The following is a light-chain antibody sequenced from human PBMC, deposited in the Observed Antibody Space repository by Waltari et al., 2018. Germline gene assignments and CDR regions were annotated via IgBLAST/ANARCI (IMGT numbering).Light chain of an antibody. V-gene: IGKV4-1*01. CDR3: QQCYTFPYT. Sequence: DIVLTQSPDSLALSLGERATINCKPSQSVVFSSNNKNYLAWYQQKPGQPPKLLITWASTRESGVPDRFSGSGSETDFTLTISSLQAEDVAVYYCQQCYTFPYTFGQGTKLEIK. J-gene: IGKJ2*01. CDR1: QSVVFSSNNKNY. CDR2: WAS.